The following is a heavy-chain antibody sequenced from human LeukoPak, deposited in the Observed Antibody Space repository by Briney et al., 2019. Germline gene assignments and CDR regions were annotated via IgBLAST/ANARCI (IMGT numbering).Heavy chain of an antibody. J-gene: IGHJ4*02. CDR3: ARRVMVTTDYFDY. V-gene: IGHV4-38-2*02. D-gene: IGHD4-17*01. CDR1: GYSINSAYY. Sequence: PSXTLSLTCTVSGYSINSAYYWGWIRQPPGKGLQWIGSIYHSGSTHYNPSLKSRVTISVDTSKNKFSLKLSSVTAADTAVYYCARRVMVTTDYFDYWGQGTLVTVSS. CDR2: IYHSGST.